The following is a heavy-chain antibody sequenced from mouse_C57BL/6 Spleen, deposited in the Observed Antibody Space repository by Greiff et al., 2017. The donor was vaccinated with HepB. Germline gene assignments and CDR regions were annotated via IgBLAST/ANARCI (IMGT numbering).Heavy chain of an antibody. CDR3: TRDSSGYVRAMDY. V-gene: IGHV5-9-1*02. D-gene: IGHD3-2*02. CDR2: ISSGGDYI. J-gene: IGHJ4*01. CDR1: GFTFSSYA. Sequence: EVMLVESGEGLVKPGGSLKLSCAASGFTFSSYAMSWVRQTPEKRLEWVAYISSGGDYIYYADTVKGRFTISRDNARNTLYLQMSSLKSEDTAMYYCTRDSSGYVRAMDYWGQGTSVTVSS.